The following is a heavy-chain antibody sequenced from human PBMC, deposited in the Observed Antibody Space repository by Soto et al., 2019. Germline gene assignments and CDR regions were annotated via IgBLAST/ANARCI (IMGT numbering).Heavy chain of an antibody. V-gene: IGHV1-69*02. CDR1: GGTFSSYT. CDR2: IIPILGIA. CDR3: ARAMVRGVSEVLYYYYMDV. J-gene: IGHJ6*03. D-gene: IGHD3-10*01. Sequence: QVQLVQSGAEVKKPGSSVKVSCKASGGTFSSYTISWVRQAPGQGPEWMGRIIPILGIANYAQKFQGRVTITADKSTSTAYMELSSLRAEDTAVYYCARAMVRGVSEVLYYYYMDVWGKGTTVTVSS.